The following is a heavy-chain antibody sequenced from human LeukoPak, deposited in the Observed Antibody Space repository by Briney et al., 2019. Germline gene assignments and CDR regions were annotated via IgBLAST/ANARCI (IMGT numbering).Heavy chain of an antibody. Sequence: PGGSLRLSCAASGFTFSSYAMSWVRQAPGKGLVWVSRINSDGSSISYGDSVKGRFTISRDNAKNTLYLQMNSLRAEDTALYYCARETVCPNSISCSCMDVWGKGTTVTVSS. CDR2: INSDGSSI. CDR1: GFTFSSYA. V-gene: IGHV3-74*01. D-gene: IGHD2-2*01. J-gene: IGHJ6*03. CDR3: ARETVCPNSISCSCMDV.